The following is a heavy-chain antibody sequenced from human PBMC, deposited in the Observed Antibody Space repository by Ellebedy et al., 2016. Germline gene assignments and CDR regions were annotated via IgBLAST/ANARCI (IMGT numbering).Heavy chain of an antibody. V-gene: IGHV3-33*01. CDR1: GFTFSSYG. CDR2: IWYDGSNE. J-gene: IGHJ2*01. CDR3: ARDFGAKWFGPIDL. Sequence: GGSLRLSCAASGFTFSSYGMHRVRQAPGKGLEWVAVIWYDGSNEFYADSVQGRFTIFRDNSKSTLYLQMNSLRVEDTAVFYCARDFGAKWFGPIDLWGRGTLVTVSS. D-gene: IGHD3-10*01.